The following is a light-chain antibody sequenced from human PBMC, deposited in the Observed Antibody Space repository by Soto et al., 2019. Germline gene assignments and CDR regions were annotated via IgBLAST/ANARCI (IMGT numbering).Light chain of an antibody. Sequence: SYELTQPPSVSVAPGQTASIPCGGNNIGDKGVQWYQQKPGQAPMLVVYHDDDRPSGITERFSGSKSGTSASLAITGLQAEDEGHYYCQSYDKRLTAYVFGTGTKVTVL. CDR1: NIGDKG. CDR3: QSYDKRLTAYV. V-gene: IGLV3-21*02. CDR2: HDD. J-gene: IGLJ1*01.